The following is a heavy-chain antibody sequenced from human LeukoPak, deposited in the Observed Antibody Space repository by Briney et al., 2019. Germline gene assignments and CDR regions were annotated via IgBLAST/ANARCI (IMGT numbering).Heavy chain of an antibody. CDR3: ARVEYQLQALDY. CDR1: GFTVSSNY. V-gene: IGHV3-53*01. Sequence: GGSLRLSCAASGFTVSSNYMSWVRQAPGKGLEWVSVIYSGGSTYYADSVKGRFTISRDNSKNTLYLQMNSLRAEDTAVYYCARVEYQLQALDYWGQGTLVTVSS. J-gene: IGHJ4*02. CDR2: IYSGGST. D-gene: IGHD2-2*01.